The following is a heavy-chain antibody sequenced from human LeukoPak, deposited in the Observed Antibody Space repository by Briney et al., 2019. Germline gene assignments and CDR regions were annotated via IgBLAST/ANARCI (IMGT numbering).Heavy chain of an antibody. Sequence: PSETLSLTCAVSGGSISPYYWSWVRQAPGKGLEWVSAISGSGGSTYYADSVKGRFTISRDNSKNTLYLQMNSLRAEDTAVYYCAKGSQYSSGWYDMTDYYYGMDVWGQGTTVTVSS. V-gene: IGHV3-23*01. D-gene: IGHD6-19*01. CDR2: ISGSGGST. J-gene: IGHJ6*02. CDR1: GGSISPYY. CDR3: AKGSQYSSGWYDMTDYYYGMDV.